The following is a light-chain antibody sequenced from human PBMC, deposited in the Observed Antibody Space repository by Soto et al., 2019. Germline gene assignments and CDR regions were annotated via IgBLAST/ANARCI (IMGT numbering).Light chain of an antibody. V-gene: IGKV3-15*01. CDR3: QQYNNWPLT. CDR1: QSVSSN. J-gene: IGKJ4*01. Sequence: ATLSCRASQSVSSNLAWYQQKPGQAPRLLIYGASTRATGMPARFSGSGSGTEFTLTISSLQSEDFAIYFCQQYNNWPLTFGGGTKVDIK. CDR2: GAS.